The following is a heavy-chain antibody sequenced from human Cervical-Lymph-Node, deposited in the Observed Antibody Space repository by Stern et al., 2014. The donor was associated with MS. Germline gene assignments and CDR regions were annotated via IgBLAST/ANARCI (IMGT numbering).Heavy chain of an antibody. CDR2: ISGTGFST. Sequence: EVQLVESGGDLVQPGGSLRLSCTASGFTFSNYAMSWVRQAPGKGLEWVSSISGTGFSTYYAASVKGRFTISSDNSKDTLYLQMNSLRAEDTAVYYCAKGHRAVAGLFDSWGQGTLVTVFS. V-gene: IGHV3-23*04. J-gene: IGHJ4*02. D-gene: IGHD6-19*01. CDR1: GFTFSNYA. CDR3: AKGHRAVAGLFDS.